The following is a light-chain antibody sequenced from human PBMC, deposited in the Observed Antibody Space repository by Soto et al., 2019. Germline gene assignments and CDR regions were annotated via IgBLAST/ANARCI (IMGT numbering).Light chain of an antibody. V-gene: IGKV3-15*01. CDR2: GAS. CDR3: QHYSVWPYT. CDR1: QSVRSN. J-gene: IGKJ2*01. Sequence: EIVMTQSPATLSVSPGERATLSCRASQSVRSNLAWYQQKPGQAPRLLIHGASTRAPGIPARVSGSGSGTEFTLTISSLQSENFAIYYCQHYSVWPYTFGQGTKVDIK.